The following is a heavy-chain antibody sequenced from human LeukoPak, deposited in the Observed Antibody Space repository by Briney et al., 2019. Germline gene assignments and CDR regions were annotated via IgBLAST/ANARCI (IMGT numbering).Heavy chain of an antibody. D-gene: IGHD6-19*01. CDR1: GYTLTELS. J-gene: IGHJ3*02. V-gene: IGHV1-24*01. CDR2: FDPEDGET. CDR3: ATGVAGSAPVFLSAFDI. Sequence: GASVKVSCKVSGYTLTELSMHWVRQAPGKGLEWMGGFDPEDGETIYAQKFQGRVTMTEDTSTDTAYMELSSLRSEDTAVYYCATGVAGSAPVFLSAFDIWGQGTMVTVSS.